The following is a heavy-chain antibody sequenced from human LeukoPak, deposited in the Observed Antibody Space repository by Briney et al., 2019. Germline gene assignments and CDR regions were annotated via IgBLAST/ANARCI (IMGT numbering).Heavy chain of an antibody. V-gene: IGHV3-30*02. CDR3: ARDLGYSYGYPPLGY. CDR1: GFTFSSYG. J-gene: IGHJ4*02. D-gene: IGHD5-18*01. Sequence: GGSLRLSCAASGFTFSSYGMHWVRQAPGKGLEWVAFIRYDGSNKYYADSVKGRFTISRDNSKNTLYLQMNSLRAEDTAVYYCARDLGYSYGYPPLGYWGQGTLVTVSS. CDR2: IRYDGSNK.